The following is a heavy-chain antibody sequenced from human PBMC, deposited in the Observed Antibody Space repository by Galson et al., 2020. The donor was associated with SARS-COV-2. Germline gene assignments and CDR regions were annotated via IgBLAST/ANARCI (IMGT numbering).Heavy chain of an antibody. D-gene: IGHD1-26*01. V-gene: IGHV4-38-2*02. CDR2: LYHSVSR. Sequence: SETLSLTCVVSGPSTNDDYYWAWLRQPPGKGLEWIGTLYHSVSRYYNPSLKSRVSFSVDTSNNHVSLHLKSMTASDTAVYYCATESSVGTTPHFDYWGQGTLVTVSS. CDR1: GPSTNDDYY. J-gene: IGHJ4*02. CDR3: ATESSVGTTPHFDY.